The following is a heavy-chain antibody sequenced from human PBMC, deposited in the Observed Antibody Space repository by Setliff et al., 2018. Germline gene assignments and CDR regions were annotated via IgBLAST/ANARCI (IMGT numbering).Heavy chain of an antibody. CDR3: ARGGGYWSYFEF. D-gene: IGHD2-21*02. V-gene: IGHV4-39*01. J-gene: IGHJ4*02. Sequence: PSETLSLTCTVSGGSISSSSHYWGWLRQPPGKGLDWIGTVDHSGNTFYNPSLKSRVTISVDTSKNQLSLKLASVTAADTAVYYCARGGGYWSYFEFWGQGSPVTVSS. CDR1: GGSISSSSHY. CDR2: VDHSGNT.